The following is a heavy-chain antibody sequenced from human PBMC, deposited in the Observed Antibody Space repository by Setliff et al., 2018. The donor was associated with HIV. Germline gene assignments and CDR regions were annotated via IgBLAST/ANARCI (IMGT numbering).Heavy chain of an antibody. CDR3: ARLALAGIAARPFYFDY. CDR2: IYHRGNT. V-gene: IGHV4-31*03. J-gene: IGHJ4*02. CDR1: GGAVASGGYY. Sequence: SETLSLTCTVSGGAVASGGYYWSWLRQHPGKGLEWIGFIYHRGNTHYNSSLKSRLTISVDTSKDQFFLMLNSVTAADTAVYFCARLALAGIAARPFYFDYWGQGRLVTVSA. D-gene: IGHD6-6*01.